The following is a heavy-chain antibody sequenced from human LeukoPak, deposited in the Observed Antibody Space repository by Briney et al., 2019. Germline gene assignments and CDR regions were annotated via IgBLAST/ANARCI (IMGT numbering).Heavy chain of an antibody. CDR1: GGSVSTYY. Sequence: SETLSLTCTVSGGSVSTYYWSWIRQPAGKGLEWIGRIYISGRTNYNPSLESRVTISVDTSKNQFSLKLSSVTAADTAVYYCAREVDGVGELCEDACHWFDPWGQGTLVTVSS. CDR2: IYISGRT. V-gene: IGHV4-4*07. D-gene: IGHD3-10*01. J-gene: IGHJ5*02. CDR3: AREVDGVGELCEDACHWFDP.